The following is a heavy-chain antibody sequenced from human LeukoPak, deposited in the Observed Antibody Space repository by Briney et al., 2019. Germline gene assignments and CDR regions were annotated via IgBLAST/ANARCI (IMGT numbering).Heavy chain of an antibody. CDR1: GGSISTTSYY. Sequence: SETLSLTCTASGGSISTTSYYWAWIRQPPGKGLEWIVSIYYDGTTYYNPSLKSRVTTSIDTSKKQLSLNLSAVTATDTAVYYCARHFRREVLIGSAFDIWGQGTMVTVSS. D-gene: IGHD3-22*01. J-gene: IGHJ3*02. V-gene: IGHV4-39*01. CDR2: IYYDGTT. CDR3: ARHFRREVLIGSAFDI.